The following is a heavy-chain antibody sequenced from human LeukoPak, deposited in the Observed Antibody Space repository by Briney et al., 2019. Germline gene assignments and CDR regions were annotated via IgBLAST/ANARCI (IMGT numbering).Heavy chain of an antibody. CDR1: GGSISSYY. V-gene: IGHV4-59*01. CDR3: ARSVPHPVAARPSYAFDI. D-gene: IGHD6-6*01. Sequence: PSETLSLTCSVSGGSISSYYWSWIRQPPGKGLEWIGYIYNRGSTNYNPSLKSRVTISVDTSKTQFSLKLTSVTAADTAVYYCARSVPHPVAARPSYAFDIWGQGTIVTVSS. J-gene: IGHJ3*02. CDR2: IYNRGST.